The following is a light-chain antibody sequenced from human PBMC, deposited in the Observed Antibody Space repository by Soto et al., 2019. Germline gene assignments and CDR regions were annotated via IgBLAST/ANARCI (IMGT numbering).Light chain of an antibody. CDR1: HTITTF. V-gene: IGKV1-39*01. J-gene: IGKJ1*01. Sequence: DIQMTQSPSSLSASVGDRVNITCRASHTITTFLNSYQQKPGKAPDLLLYGASVLQSGVPSRFSGSGSGADFTLNISRLPPEDFATYFCQESYSASRTFGQGTKV. CDR2: GAS. CDR3: QESYSASRT.